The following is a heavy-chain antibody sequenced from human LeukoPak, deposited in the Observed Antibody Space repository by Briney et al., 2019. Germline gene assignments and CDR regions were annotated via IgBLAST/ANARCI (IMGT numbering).Heavy chain of an antibody. D-gene: IGHD3-22*01. V-gene: IGHV1-8*01. Sequence: ASVKVSCKASGYTFTNYDINWVRQATGQGLEWMGWMNPNSGNTGYAQKFQGSVTMTRNTSISTAYMELSSLRSEDTAVYYCARVSDYYDSSGYSYYSDYWGQGTLVTVSS. CDR2: MNPNSGNT. CDR3: ARVSDYYDSSGYSYYSDY. CDR1: GYTFTNYD. J-gene: IGHJ4*02.